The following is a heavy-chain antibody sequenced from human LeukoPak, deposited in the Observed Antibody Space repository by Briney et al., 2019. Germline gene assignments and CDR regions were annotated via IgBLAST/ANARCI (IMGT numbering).Heavy chain of an antibody. CDR1: GDSISRGYY. CDR3: ANRLLRSGTGAFDI. V-gene: IGHV4-38-2*02. D-gene: IGHD1-1*01. CDR2: VSHGGAAHDSMAT. Sequence: SETLSLTCSVSGDSISRGYYCGWIRQPPGKGLEWIGSVSHGGAAHDSMATFYDPSLKSRVTMSVDTSKNQFSLRLTSVTAADTALYFCANRLLRSGTGAFDIWGLGTVVVVSS. J-gene: IGHJ3*02.